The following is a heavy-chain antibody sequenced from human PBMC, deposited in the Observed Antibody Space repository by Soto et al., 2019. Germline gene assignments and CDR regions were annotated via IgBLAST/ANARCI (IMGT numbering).Heavy chain of an antibody. CDR1: GGTFSSYA. V-gene: IGHV1-69*13. CDR2: IIPIFGTA. D-gene: IGHD6-6*01. CDR3: ARDQSIAARHFDY. J-gene: IGHJ4*02. Sequence: SVKVSCTSSGGTFSSYAVSLVRQAPGQGLECMGGIIPIFGTANYSQKFQGRVTITADESTSTAYMELSSLRSEDTAVYYCARDQSIAARHFDYWGQGTLVTVSS.